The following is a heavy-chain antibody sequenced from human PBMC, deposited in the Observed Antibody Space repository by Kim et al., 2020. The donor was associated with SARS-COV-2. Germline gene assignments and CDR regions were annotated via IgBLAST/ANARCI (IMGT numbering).Heavy chain of an antibody. CDR3: ARFEVYGSGSAYYYYYYGMDV. V-gene: IGHV3-7*01. Sequence: GGSLRLSCAASGFTFSSYWMSWVRQAPGKGLEWVANIKQDGSEKYYVDSVKGRFTISRDNAKNSLYLQMNSLRAEDTAVYYCARFEVYGSGSAYYYYYYGMDVWGQGTTVTVSS. CDR2: IKQDGSEK. D-gene: IGHD3-10*01. J-gene: IGHJ6*02. CDR1: GFTFSSYW.